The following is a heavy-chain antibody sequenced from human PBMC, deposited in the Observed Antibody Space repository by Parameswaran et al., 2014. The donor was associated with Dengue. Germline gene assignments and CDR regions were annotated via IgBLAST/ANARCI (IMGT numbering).Heavy chain of an antibody. Sequence: WVRQAPGQGLEWMGWINVGNGNRKYSQKFQGRVTITTDTSASTAYMEMSSLRSEDTAVYYCARLTLLWFGDGPVWGQGTTVTVSS. CDR2: INVGNGNR. CDR3: ARLTLLWFGDGPV. D-gene: IGHD3-10*01. V-gene: IGHV1-3*01. J-gene: IGHJ6*02.